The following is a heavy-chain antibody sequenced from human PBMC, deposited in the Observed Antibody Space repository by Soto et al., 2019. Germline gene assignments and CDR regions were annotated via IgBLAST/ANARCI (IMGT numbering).Heavy chain of an antibody. CDR1: GFTVSSHA. D-gene: IGHD2-15*01. Sequence: EVQVLESGGGLVQPGGSLRLSCEGSGFTVSSHAMTWIRQAPGKGPEWVSTITADGGTYYADSVKGRFAMSRDTSESTXXLQRTSLGAEDTGAYYCAPHVSCSGGSCQYDAFAIRGQGTMVTVSS. CDR3: APHVSCSGGSCQYDAFAI. V-gene: IGHV3-23*01. J-gene: IGHJ3*02. CDR2: ITADGGT.